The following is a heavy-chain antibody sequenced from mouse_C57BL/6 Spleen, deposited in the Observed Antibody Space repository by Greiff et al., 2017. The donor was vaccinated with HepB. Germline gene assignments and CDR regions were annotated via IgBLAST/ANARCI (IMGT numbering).Heavy chain of an antibody. J-gene: IGHJ2*01. D-gene: IGHD1-1*02. V-gene: IGHV1-15*01. Sequence: QVQLKESGAELVRPGASVTLSCKASGYTFTDYEMHWVKQTPVHGLEWIGAIDPETGGTAYNQKFKGKAILTADKSSSTAYMELRSLTSEDSAVDYGTREGWFDYWGQGTTLTVSA. CDR2: IDPETGGT. CDR3: TREGWFDY. CDR1: GYTFTDYE.